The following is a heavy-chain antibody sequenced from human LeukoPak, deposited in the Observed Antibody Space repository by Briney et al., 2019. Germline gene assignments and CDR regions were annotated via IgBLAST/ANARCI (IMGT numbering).Heavy chain of an antibody. CDR2: IKQDGSEK. V-gene: IGHV3-7*01. D-gene: IGHD3-9*01. CDR1: GFTVSSNY. CDR3: ARSYYDILTGYSYYFDY. Sequence: GGSLRLSCAASGFTVSSNYMSWVRQAPGKGLEWVANIKQDGSEKYYVDSVKGRFTISRDNAKNSLYLQMNSLRAEDTAVYYCARSYYDILTGYSYYFDYWGQGTLVTVSS. J-gene: IGHJ4*02.